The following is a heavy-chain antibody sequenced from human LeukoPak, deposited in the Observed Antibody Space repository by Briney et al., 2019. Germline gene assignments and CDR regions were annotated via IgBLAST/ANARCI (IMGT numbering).Heavy chain of an antibody. V-gene: IGHV3-23*01. CDR1: GFTFSNYW. Sequence: GGSLRLSCAASGFTFSNYWMSWVRQAPGKGLEWVSPISGSGGSTYYADSVKGRFTISRDNSKNTLYLQMNSLRAEDTAVYYCAKDYRPYSSSWYTSSSWDYWGQGTLVTVSS. D-gene: IGHD6-13*01. CDR2: ISGSGGST. CDR3: AKDYRPYSSSWYTSSSWDY. J-gene: IGHJ4*02.